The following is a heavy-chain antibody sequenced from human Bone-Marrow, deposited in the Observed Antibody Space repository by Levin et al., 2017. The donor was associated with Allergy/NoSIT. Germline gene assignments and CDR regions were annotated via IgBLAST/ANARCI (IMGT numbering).Heavy chain of an antibody. V-gene: IGHV4-59*02. CDR1: GASVSSHY. CDR3: ARGNTIFFYMDV. CDR2: IYHTGGT. J-gene: IGHJ6*03. Sequence: TTSETLSLTCTVSGASVSSHYWSWIRQPPGKGLELIGYIYHTGGTTYNPSLKSRVTISADTSKNQFSLTLISVTAADTAMYFCARGNTIFFYMDVWGKGTTVTVSS. D-gene: IGHD3-3*01.